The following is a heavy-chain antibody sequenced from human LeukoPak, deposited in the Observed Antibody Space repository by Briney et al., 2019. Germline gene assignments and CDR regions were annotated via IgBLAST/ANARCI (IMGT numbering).Heavy chain of an antibody. CDR3: ARDDYYDSSGYYSSFDY. Sequence: SETLSLTCTVSGGSISSCYWSWIRQPAGKGLEWIGRIYTSGSTNYNPSLKSRVTMSVDTSKNQFSLKLSSVAAADTAVYYCARDDYYDSSGYYSSFDYWGQGTLVTVSS. CDR2: IYTSGST. D-gene: IGHD3-22*01. CDR1: GGSISSCY. V-gene: IGHV4-4*07. J-gene: IGHJ4*02.